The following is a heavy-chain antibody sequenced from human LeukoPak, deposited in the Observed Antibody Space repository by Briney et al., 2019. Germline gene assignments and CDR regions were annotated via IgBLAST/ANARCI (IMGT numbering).Heavy chain of an antibody. D-gene: IGHD6-13*01. CDR2: FDPEDGET. CDR3: AVGGIAAAGLYYYYMDV. J-gene: IGHJ6*03. Sequence: ASVTVSFKVSGYTLTELSMHWVRQAPGKGLGWMGGFDPEDGETIYAQKFQGRVTMTEDTSTDTAYMELSSLRSEDTAVYYCAVGGIAAAGLYYYYMDVWGKGTTVTVSS. CDR1: GYTLTELS. V-gene: IGHV1-24*01.